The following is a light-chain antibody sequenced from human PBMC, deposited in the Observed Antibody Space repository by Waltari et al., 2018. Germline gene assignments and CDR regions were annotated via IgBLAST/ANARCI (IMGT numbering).Light chain of an antibody. J-gene: IGKJ3*01. CDR3: QKCNSAPFT. CDR2: AAS. V-gene: IGKV1-27*01. Sequence: DIQMTQSPSSLSASVGDSVTITCRAIQGIRDYVAWYQQKPGKVPTLLIFAASTLQSGVSSRFSGSGSGTEFTLTISSLQPEDVATYYCQKCNSAPFTFGPGTKVDIK. CDR1: QGIRDY.